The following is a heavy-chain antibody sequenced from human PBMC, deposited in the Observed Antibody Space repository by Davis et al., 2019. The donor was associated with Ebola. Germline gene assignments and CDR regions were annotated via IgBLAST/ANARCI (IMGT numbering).Heavy chain of an antibody. Sequence: SETLSLTCTVSGGSISSYYWSWIRQPPGKGLEWIGYIYYSGSTNYNPSLKSRVTISVDTSKNQFSLKLSSVTAADTAVYYCARHGSYYYNSSGYYSHYFDYWGQGTLVTVSS. CDR3: ARHGSYYYNSSGYYSHYFDY. V-gene: IGHV4-59*08. J-gene: IGHJ4*02. CDR2: IYYSGST. D-gene: IGHD3-22*01. CDR1: GGSISSYY.